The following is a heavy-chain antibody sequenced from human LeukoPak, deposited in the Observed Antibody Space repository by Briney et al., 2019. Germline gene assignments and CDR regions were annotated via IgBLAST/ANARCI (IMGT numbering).Heavy chain of an antibody. D-gene: IGHD6-13*01. CDR2: IIPIFGTA. CDR3: ARGTAATLSSWYRYYYYYMDV. Sequence: SVKVSCKASGGTFSSNAISWVRQAPGQGLEWMGGIIPIFGTANYAQKFQGRVTITADKSTSTAYMELSSLRSEDTAVYYCARGTAATLSSWYRYYYYYMDVWGKGTTVTVSS. CDR1: GGTFSSNA. J-gene: IGHJ6*03. V-gene: IGHV1-69*06.